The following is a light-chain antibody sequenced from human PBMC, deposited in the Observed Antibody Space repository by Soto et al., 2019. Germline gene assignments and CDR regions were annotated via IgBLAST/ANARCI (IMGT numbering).Light chain of an antibody. CDR1: QSVSSSY. J-gene: IGKJ1*01. V-gene: IGKV3-20*01. Sequence: SVLKQYPCPLSLSQGERASLYCRASQSVSSSYLAWYQQKPGQAPRLLIYGASSRATGIPDRFSGSGSGTDFTLTISRLEPEDFAVYYCQQYGSSPRTFGQGTKVDI. CDR3: QQYGSSPRT. CDR2: GAS.